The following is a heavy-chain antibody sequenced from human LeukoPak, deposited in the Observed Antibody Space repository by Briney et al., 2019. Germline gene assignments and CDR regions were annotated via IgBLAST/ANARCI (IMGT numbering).Heavy chain of an antibody. CDR2: IYYSGST. CDR1: GGSISSSNW. V-gene: IGHV4-4*02. J-gene: IGHJ6*03. D-gene: IGHD3-3*01. Sequence: SETLSLTCAVSGGSISSSNWWSWVRQPPGKGLEWIGYIYYSGSTNYNPSLKSRVTISVDTSKNQFSLKLSSVTAADTAVYYCAGQYYDFWSGYYQYLDVWGKGTTVTVSS. CDR3: AGQYYDFWSGYYQYLDV.